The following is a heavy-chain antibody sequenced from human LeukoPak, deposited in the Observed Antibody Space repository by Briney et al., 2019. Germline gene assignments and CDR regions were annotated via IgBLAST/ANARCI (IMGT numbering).Heavy chain of an antibody. V-gene: IGHV1-46*01. Sequence: ASVKVSCKASGYTFTSYYMHWVRQAPGQGLEWMGIINPSGGSTSYAQKFQGRVTMTRDTSTSTVYMELSSLRSEDTAVHYCARARTKWELLDYWGQGTLVTVSS. CDR1: GYTFTSYY. D-gene: IGHD1-26*01. CDR3: ARARTKWELLDY. CDR2: INPSGGST. J-gene: IGHJ4*02.